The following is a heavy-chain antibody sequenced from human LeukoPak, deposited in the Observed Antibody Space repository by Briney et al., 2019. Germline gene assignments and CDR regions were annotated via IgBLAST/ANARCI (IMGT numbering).Heavy chain of an antibody. V-gene: IGHV4-39*07. CDR2: IYHSGTT. D-gene: IGHD3-22*01. Sequence: PSETLSLTCTVSGGSISSSSYYWGWIRQPPGKGLEWIGSIYHSGTTNYKPSLKRRVTISVDKSKNQVSLKLSSVTAADTAVYYCARTLYDSGGYYSYGAFDVWGQGTMVTVSS. CDR1: GGSISSSSYY. J-gene: IGHJ3*01. CDR3: ARTLYDSGGYYSYGAFDV.